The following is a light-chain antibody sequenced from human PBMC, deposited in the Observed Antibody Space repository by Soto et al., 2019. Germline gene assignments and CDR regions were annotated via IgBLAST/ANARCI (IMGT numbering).Light chain of an antibody. Sequence: QSVLTQPASVSGSPGQSITVSCTGTSSDIGGYNYVSWYQHHPGKAPQLIIYEVNLRPSGVSDRFSASKSGDTASLTISGLQAGDEAAYYCCSYATSNTHNYVFGTGTKVTVL. CDR2: EVN. V-gene: IGLV2-14*01. J-gene: IGLJ1*01. CDR1: SSDIGGYNY. CDR3: CSYATSNTHNYV.